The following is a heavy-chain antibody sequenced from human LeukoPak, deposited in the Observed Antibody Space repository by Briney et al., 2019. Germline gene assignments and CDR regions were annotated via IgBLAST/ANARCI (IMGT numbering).Heavy chain of an antibody. V-gene: IGHV3-23*01. CDR3: AKDGGSSSWYYYYYYMDV. CDR2: ISGSGGST. D-gene: IGHD6-13*01. J-gene: IGHJ6*03. CDR1: GFTFSSYA. Sequence: PGGSLRLSCAASGFTFSSYAMSWVRQAPGKGLEWVSAISGSGGSTYYADSVKGRFTISRDNSKNTLYLQMNSLRAEDTAVYYCAKDGGSSSWYYYYYYMDVWGKGTTVTISS.